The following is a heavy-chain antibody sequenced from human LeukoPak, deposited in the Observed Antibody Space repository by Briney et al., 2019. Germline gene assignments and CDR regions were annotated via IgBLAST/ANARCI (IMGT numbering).Heavy chain of an antibody. J-gene: IGHJ5*02. CDR3: ANVGDYPWGGGFNWLDP. CDR1: GFTFSSYA. Sequence: GGSLRLSCAASGFTFSSYAMSWVRQAPGKGLEWVSVIYSGDSTDYADSVKGRFTISRDSSKNVLYLRMNSLRAEDTAVYYCANVGDYPWGGGFNWLDPWGQGTQVTVSS. V-gene: IGHV3-23*01. CDR2: IYSGDST. D-gene: IGHD4-17*01.